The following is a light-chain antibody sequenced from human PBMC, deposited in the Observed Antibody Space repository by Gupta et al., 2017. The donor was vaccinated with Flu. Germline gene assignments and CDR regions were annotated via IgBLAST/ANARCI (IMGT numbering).Light chain of an antibody. Sequence: DIQMTQSPSSLPASVGDRLTITCRASQGISSYLNWFQQKAGKAPKLLIYAASSLQSGVPSRFSGSGSGTDFTLTISSRQPEDFATYYCQQSDSAPQLTFGGGTKVEIK. CDR1: QGISSY. CDR2: AAS. J-gene: IGKJ4*01. V-gene: IGKV1-39*01. CDR3: QQSDSAPQLT.